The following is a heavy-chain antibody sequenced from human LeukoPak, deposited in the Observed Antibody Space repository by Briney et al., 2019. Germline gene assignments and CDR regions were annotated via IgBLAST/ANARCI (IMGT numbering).Heavy chain of an antibody. CDR1: GFTFSRYW. Sequence: GGSLRLSCAASGFTFSRYWMSWVRQAPGKGLEWVANIKQDGSEKYYADSVKGRFTISRDNAKNSLYLQMNSLRAEDTALYYCARAGLYNWNYEGTAYFDYWGQGTLVTVSS. J-gene: IGHJ4*02. CDR3: ARAGLYNWNYEGTAYFDY. D-gene: IGHD1-7*01. V-gene: IGHV3-7*03. CDR2: IKQDGSEK.